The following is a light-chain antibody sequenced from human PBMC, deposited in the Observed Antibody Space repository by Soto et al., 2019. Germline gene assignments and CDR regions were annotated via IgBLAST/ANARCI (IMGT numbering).Light chain of an antibody. Sequence: QSLLNQTASVSGSPGQSITISCSGTISDIGAYDLVSWYQQHPGRAPKLIIYEVSHRFSGLSYRFSGSKSGNTASLTISGLQAEDEGDYYCTSFAPGRIYVFGSGTKVTVL. CDR2: EVS. V-gene: IGLV2-14*03. CDR3: TSFAPGRIYV. CDR1: ISDIGAYDL. J-gene: IGLJ1*01.